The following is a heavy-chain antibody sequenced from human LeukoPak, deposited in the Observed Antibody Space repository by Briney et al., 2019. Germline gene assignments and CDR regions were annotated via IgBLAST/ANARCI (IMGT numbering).Heavy chain of an antibody. J-gene: IGHJ5*02. V-gene: IGHV1-2*05. D-gene: IGHD3-16*02. CDR1: GYTFTGYY. CDR2: INPNSGGT. Sequence: ASVKVSCKASGYTFTGYYMHWVRQAPGQGLEWMGRINPNSGGTNYAQKFQGRVTITRGTSISTAYMELSRLRSDDPVVYYWARGFRDYVWGSYRPHNWFDPWGQGTLVTVSS. CDR3: ARGFRDYVWGSYRPHNWFDP.